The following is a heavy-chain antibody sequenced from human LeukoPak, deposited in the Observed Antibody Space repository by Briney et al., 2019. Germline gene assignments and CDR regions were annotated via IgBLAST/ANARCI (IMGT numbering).Heavy chain of an antibody. J-gene: IGHJ4*02. Sequence: PSETLSLTCSVSGGSISSSSYYWGWIRQPPGKGLEWIGTIYYSGSTYYNPSLKGRVTISVDTSKNQFSLKLSSVTAADTAVYYCASRYDYSNYIDYWGQGTLVTVSS. CDR1: GGSISSSSYY. V-gene: IGHV4-39*01. CDR3: ASRYDYSNYIDY. D-gene: IGHD4-11*01. CDR2: IYYSGST.